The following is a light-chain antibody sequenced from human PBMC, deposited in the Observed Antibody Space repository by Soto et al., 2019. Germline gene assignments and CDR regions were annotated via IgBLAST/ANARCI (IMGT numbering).Light chain of an antibody. Sequence: IQMTQSPSSLSASVGDRVTITCRASQSISSYLNWYQQKPGKAPKLLIYAASSLQSGVPSRFSGSGSGTDFTLTISSLQPEDFATYYCHQSYSTPPVTFGQGTRLEIK. J-gene: IGKJ5*01. CDR3: HQSYSTPPVT. CDR2: AAS. CDR1: QSISSY. V-gene: IGKV1-39*01.